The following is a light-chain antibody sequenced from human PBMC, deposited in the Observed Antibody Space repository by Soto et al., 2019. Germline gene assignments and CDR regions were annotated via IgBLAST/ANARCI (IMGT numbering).Light chain of an antibody. CDR2: DAS. J-gene: IGKJ1*01. CDR3: QQYDSYSWT. Sequence: DIQMTQSPSTLSGSVGDRVTITCRASQTSSSWLAWYQQKPGKAPKLLIFDASSLRSGDPSRFSGSGSGTEFTLTISNLQPDDFATCFCQQYDSYSWTFGQGTKVDIK. CDR1: QTSSSW. V-gene: IGKV1-5*01.